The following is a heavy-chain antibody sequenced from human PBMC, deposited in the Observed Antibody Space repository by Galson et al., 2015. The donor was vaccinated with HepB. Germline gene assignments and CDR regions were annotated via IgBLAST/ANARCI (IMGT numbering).Heavy chain of an antibody. CDR3: ARLSGGYYDSSGHSGAFDI. CDR2: IYPGDSDT. CDR1: GYSFTSYW. D-gene: IGHD3-22*01. Sequence: QSGAEVKKPGESLKISCKGSGYSFTSYWIGWVRQMPGKGLEWMGIIYPGDSDTRYSPSFQGQVTISADKSISTAYLQWSSLKASDTAMYYCARLSGGYYDSSGHSGAFDIWGQGTMVTVSS. J-gene: IGHJ3*02. V-gene: IGHV5-51*01.